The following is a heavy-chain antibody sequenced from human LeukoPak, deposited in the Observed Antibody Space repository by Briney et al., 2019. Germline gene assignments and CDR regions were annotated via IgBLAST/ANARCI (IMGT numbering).Heavy chain of an antibody. CDR1: GGSFGGYY. D-gene: IGHD3-10*01. CDR2: INHSGST. CDR3: ARDRGLRPAGDAFDI. Sequence: PSETLSLTCAVYGGSFGGYYWSWIRQPPGKGLEWIGEINHSGSTNYDPSLKSRVTISVDTSKNQFSLKLSSVTAADTAVYYRARDRGLRPAGDAFDIWGQGTMVTVSS. V-gene: IGHV4-34*01. J-gene: IGHJ3*02.